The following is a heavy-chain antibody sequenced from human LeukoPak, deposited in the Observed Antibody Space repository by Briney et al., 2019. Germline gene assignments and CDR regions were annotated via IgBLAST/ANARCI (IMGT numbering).Heavy chain of an antibody. CDR2: ISAYNGNT. V-gene: IGHV1-18*01. CDR3: ARDLGGMWLYSGSYWAFDY. CDR1: GYTFTSYG. D-gene: IGHD1-26*01. Sequence: ASVKVSCKASGYTFTSYGISWVRQAPGQGLEWMGWISAYNGNTNYAQKLQGRVTMTTDTSTSTAYMELRSLRSDDTAVYYRARDLGGMWLYSGSYWAFDYWGQGTLVTVSS. J-gene: IGHJ4*02.